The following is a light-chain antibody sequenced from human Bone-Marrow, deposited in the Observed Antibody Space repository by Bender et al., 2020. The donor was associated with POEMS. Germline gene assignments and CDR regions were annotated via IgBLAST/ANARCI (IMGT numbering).Light chain of an antibody. CDR2: EVT. J-gene: IGLJ3*02. CDR3: CSYAGAPWV. CDR1: SSDVGSYDL. V-gene: IGLV2-23*02. Sequence: QSALTQPASVSGSPGQSITISCTGTSSDVGSYDLVSWYQHHPGKAPKLMIYEVTKRPAGASKRFSGSKSGNTASLTISGLEAEDEADYYCCSYAGAPWVFGGGTKLTVL.